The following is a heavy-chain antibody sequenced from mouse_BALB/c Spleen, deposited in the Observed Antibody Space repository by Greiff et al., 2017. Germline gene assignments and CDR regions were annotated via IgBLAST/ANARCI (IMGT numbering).Heavy chain of an antibody. CDR3: TAYGSTYYAMDY. CDR2: ITPSNGGT. J-gene: IGHJ4*01. D-gene: IGHD1-1*01. CDR1: GYPFTSYY. Sequence: VQLHQSGAELVKPGDSVKLSCKASGYPFTSYYMYWVQPRPGQGLEWIGEITPSNGGTNFNDKFKSKATLTVDKSSSTAYMQLSSLTSEDSAVYYCTAYGSTYYAMDYWGQGTSVTVSS. V-gene: IGHV1S16*01.